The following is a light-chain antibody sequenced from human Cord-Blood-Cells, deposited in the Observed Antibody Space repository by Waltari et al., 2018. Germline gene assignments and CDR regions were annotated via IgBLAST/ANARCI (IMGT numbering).Light chain of an antibody. Sequence: QSALTQPASVSGSPGQSTTISCTGTSSDVGGHNYTSCYQQHPGKAPNLMIYDVSKRPSGVSNRFSGSKSGNTASLTISGLQAEEEADYYCSSYTSSSTYVFGTGTKVTVL. CDR2: DVS. J-gene: IGLJ1*01. CDR1: SSDVGGHNY. V-gene: IGLV2-14*01. CDR3: SSYTSSSTYV.